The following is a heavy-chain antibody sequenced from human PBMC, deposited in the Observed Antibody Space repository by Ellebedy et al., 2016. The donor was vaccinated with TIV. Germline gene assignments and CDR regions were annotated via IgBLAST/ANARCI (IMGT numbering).Heavy chain of an antibody. Sequence: SQTLSLTCAISVDSVSSNSPTWNWLRQSPSRGLEWPGRTYYRSKWHYEYAVSVYSRITINPDTSKNQFALQLNSVTPEDTAVYYCARYNSGWKIFDYWGQGTLVTVSS. V-gene: IGHV6-1*01. CDR3: ARYNSGWKIFDY. D-gene: IGHD6-19*01. CDR2: TYYRSKWHY. CDR1: VDSVSSNSPT. J-gene: IGHJ4*02.